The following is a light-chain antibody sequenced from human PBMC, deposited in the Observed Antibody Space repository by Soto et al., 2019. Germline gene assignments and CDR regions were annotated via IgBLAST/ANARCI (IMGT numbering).Light chain of an antibody. CDR2: VEGSGTY. CDR1: SGHSGYI. CDR3: ETWDSNTRL. Sequence: QLVLTQSSSASASLGSSVKLTCTLNSGHSGYIIAWHQQQPGKAPRYLMKVEGSGTYNKGSGVPDRFSGSSSGADRYLTISNLQFEDEADYYCETWDSNTRLFGGGTKLTVL. J-gene: IGLJ2*01. V-gene: IGLV4-60*02.